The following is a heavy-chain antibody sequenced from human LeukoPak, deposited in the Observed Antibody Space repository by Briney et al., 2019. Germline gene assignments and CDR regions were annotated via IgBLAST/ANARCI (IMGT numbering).Heavy chain of an antibody. CDR2: INPGNGDT. CDR3: ARERWHCRVNCYSVYYYALDV. D-gene: IGHD2-15*01. Sequence: GASVKVSCKGSGYTFTNYAVHWVRQAPGQRLEWLGWINPGNGDTKYSQNFQGRVTVTSDTSAATAYVELNSLTSEDTAVYYCARERWHCRVNCYSVYYYALDVWGQGTTDTVSS. V-gene: IGHV1-3*01. CDR1: GYTFTNYA. J-gene: IGHJ6*02.